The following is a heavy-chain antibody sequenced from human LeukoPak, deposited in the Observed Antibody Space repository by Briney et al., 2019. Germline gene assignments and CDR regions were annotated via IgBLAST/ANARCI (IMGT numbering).Heavy chain of an antibody. Sequence: ASVKVSCKASGYTFTTYPMNWVRQAPGQGLEWMGWINTNTGNPTYAQGFTGRFVFSLDTSVSTAYLQISSLKAEDTAVYYCARGRIAAAGTEGNYWGQGTLVTVSS. V-gene: IGHV7-4-1*02. D-gene: IGHD6-13*01. CDR3: ARGRIAAAGTEGNY. CDR2: INTNTGNP. J-gene: IGHJ4*02. CDR1: GYTFTTYP.